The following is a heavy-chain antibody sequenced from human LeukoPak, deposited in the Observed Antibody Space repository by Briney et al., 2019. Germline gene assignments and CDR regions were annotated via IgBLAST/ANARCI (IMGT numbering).Heavy chain of an antibody. J-gene: IGHJ4*02. CDR1: GFTFSTNA. D-gene: IGHD3-22*01. CDR3: STTYYYDSSEGY. Sequence: GGSLRLSCLTSGFTFSTNAMSWVRQAPGKGLEWVGRIKSKTDGGTTDYAAPVKGRFTISRDDSKNTLYLQMNSLKTEDTAVYYCSTTYYYDSSEGYWGQGTLVTVSS. CDR2: IKSKTDGGTT. V-gene: IGHV3-15*01.